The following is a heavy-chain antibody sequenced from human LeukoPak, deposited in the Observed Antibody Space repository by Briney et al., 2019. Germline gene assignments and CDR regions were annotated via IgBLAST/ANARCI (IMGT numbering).Heavy chain of an antibody. CDR3: ARGRCDHYYGSGTYGPYYYYMDV. CDR1: GGSFSGYY. D-gene: IGHD3-10*01. CDR2: INHSGST. J-gene: IGHJ6*03. V-gene: IGHV4-34*01. Sequence: SETLSLTCAVYGGSFSGYYWSWIRQPPGKGLEWIGEINHSGSTNYNPSLKSRVTISVDTSKNQFSLKLSSVTAADTAVYYCARGRCDHYYGSGTYGPYYYYMDVWGKGTTVTVSS.